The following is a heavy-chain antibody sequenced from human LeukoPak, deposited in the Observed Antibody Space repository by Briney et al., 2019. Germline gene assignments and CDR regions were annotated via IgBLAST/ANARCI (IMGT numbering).Heavy chain of an antibody. V-gene: IGHV3-23*01. D-gene: IGHD1-7*01. Sequence: GGSLRLSCAASGFTFSSYAMSWVRQAPGRGQERVSVISGSGGSTYYDNSVKSRFTIFRDNSKKTLFLQMKSLIAEAAAAEYWAKLTGTTGGVFDYWAQGPRVPVSS. CDR1: GFTFSSYA. CDR3: AKLTGTTGGVFDY. CDR2: ISGSGGST. J-gene: IGHJ4*02.